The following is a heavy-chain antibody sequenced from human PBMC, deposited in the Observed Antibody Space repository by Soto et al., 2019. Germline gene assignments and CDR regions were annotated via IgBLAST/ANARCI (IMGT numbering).Heavy chain of an antibody. Sequence: SETLSLTCTVSSGSISGYYWSWIRQPPGMGLEWIGDIYYSGSTNYNPSLKSRVTISVDTSKNQFSLKLSSVTAADTAVYYCARGDGGNYYYYMDVWGKGTTVTVSS. V-gene: IGHV4-59*01. D-gene: IGHD3-16*01. J-gene: IGHJ6*03. CDR2: IYYSGST. CDR3: ARGDGGNYYYYMDV. CDR1: SGSISGYY.